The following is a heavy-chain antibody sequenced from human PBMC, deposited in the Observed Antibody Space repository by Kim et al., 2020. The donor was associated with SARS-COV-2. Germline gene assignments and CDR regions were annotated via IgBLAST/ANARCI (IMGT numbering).Heavy chain of an antibody. D-gene: IGHD6-13*01. CDR1: GFTFSSYE. Sequence: GGSLRLSCAASGFTFSSYEMNWVRQAPGKGLEWVSYISSSGSTIYYADSVKGRFTISRDNAKNSLYLQMNSLRAEDTAVYYCARREYSSSSDAFDIWGQGTMVTVSS. CDR3: ARREYSSSSDAFDI. CDR2: ISSSGSTI. J-gene: IGHJ3*02. V-gene: IGHV3-48*03.